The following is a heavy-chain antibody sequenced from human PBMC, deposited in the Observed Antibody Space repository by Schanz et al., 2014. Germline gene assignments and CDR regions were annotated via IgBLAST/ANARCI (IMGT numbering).Heavy chain of an antibody. CDR2: TSHDGSFT. CDR1: GFTFSDSW. V-gene: IGHV3-74*01. CDR3: VKDIYDFWSGNFDY. J-gene: IGHJ4*02. Sequence: VQLVESGGGLVKPGGSLRLSCAASGFTFSDSWMHWVRQAPGKGLVWVSRTSHDGSFTTFADSVKGRFTISRDNAKNSLYLQMNSLRAEDTALYFCVKDIYDFWSGNFDYWGQGTLVTVSS. D-gene: IGHD3-3*01.